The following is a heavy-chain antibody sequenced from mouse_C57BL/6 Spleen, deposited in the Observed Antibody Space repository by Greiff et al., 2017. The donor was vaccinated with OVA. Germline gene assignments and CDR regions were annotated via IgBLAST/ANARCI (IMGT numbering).Heavy chain of an antibody. CDR3: ARLGIYYGDDVFAG. CDR2: INPNNGGT. Sequence: EVQLQQSGPELVKPGASVKMSCKASGYTFTDYNMHWVKQSPGKCLEWIGYINPNNGGTSYNQKFKGKATLTVNKSSSTAYMELLSLTSEESAVYYCARLGIYYGDDVFAGWGQGTLVTVSA. CDR1: GYTFTDYN. J-gene: IGHJ3*01. D-gene: IGHD2-2*01. V-gene: IGHV1-22*01.